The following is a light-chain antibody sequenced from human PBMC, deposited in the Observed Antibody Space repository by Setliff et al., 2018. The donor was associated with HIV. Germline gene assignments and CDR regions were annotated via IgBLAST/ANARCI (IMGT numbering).Light chain of an antibody. CDR3: SSYAGSHTFV. J-gene: IGLJ1*01. CDR1: SSDVGGYNF. Sequence: QSVLTQPASVSGSPGQSITISCTGTSSDVGGYNFVSWYQQNPVKAPKLMLYEVSNRPSGVSNRFSGSKSGNTAPLTISGLQAEDEADYYCSSYAGSHTFVFGTGTKVTVL. V-gene: IGLV2-14*01. CDR2: EVS.